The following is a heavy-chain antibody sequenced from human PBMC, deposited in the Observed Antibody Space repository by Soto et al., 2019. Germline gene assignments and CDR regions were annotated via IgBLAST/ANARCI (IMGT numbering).Heavy chain of an antibody. CDR2: IVVGSGNT. V-gene: IGHV1-58*01. D-gene: IGHD6-13*01. CDR3: AADSSSWYYYYGMDV. CDR1: GYTFTSSA. Sequence: QLVQSGAEVKKPGASVKVSCKASGYTFTSSAVRWVRQARGQRLEWIGWIVVGSGNTNYAQKFQERVTITRDMSTSTAYMELSSLRSEDTAVYYCAADSSSWYYYYGMDVWGQGTTVTVSS. J-gene: IGHJ6*02.